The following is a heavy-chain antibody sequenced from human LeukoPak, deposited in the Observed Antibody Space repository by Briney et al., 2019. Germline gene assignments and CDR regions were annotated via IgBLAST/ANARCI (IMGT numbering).Heavy chain of an antibody. J-gene: IGHJ4*02. V-gene: IGHV1-2*02. CDR3: ARRLSRLSHQFDF. CDR1: GYTFTGYY. CDR2: IKPNSGGT. Sequence: ASVKVSCKASGYTFTGYYMHWVRQAPGQGLEWMGWIKPNSGGTNYAQKFQGRVTMTRDTSISTAYMELSRLRSDDTAVYYCARRLSRLSHQFDFWGQGTLVTVSS. D-gene: IGHD2/OR15-2a*01.